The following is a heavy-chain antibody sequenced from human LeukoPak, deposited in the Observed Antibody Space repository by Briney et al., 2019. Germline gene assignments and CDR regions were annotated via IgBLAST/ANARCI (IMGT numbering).Heavy chain of an antibody. CDR3: ARGGSNAGY. D-gene: IGHD1-26*01. V-gene: IGHV3-66*01. Sequence: GGSLRLSCAASGFTVSNNYMRWVRQAPGEGLEWVSFIYRGGNIYYADSVQGGFTLSRDDSKNTLYLQMRSLRVEDTAVYYCARGGSNAGYWGRGTLVTVSS. CDR1: GFTVSNNY. J-gene: IGHJ4*02. CDR2: IYRGGNI.